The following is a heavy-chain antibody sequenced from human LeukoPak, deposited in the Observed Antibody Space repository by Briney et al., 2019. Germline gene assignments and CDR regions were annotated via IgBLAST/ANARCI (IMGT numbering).Heavy chain of an antibody. CDR3: ARDRGSITMVRGVNHC. V-gene: IGHV3-48*02. J-gene: IGHJ4*02. CDR1: GLSVSGFSFSDYT. Sequence: GGSLRLSCAASGLSVSGFSFSDYTMNWVRQAPGKGLEWLAYITTDSDATYYTESVKGRFTSSRDNTKNSLYLQMNSLRDEDTAVYYCARDRGSITMVRGVNHCWGQGTLVTVSS. D-gene: IGHD3-10*01. CDR2: ITTDSDAT.